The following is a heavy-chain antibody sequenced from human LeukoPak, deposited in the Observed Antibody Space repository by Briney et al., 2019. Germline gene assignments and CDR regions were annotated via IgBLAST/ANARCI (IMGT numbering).Heavy chain of an antibody. CDR3: AREDAHYDILTGYLFDY. V-gene: IGHV4-4*09. CDR2: IYSTGST. J-gene: IGHJ4*02. Sequence: SETLSLTCTVSGGSISNYYWSWIRQPPGEGLEWIGYIYSTGSTNFNPSLKSRVTMSLDTSKIQFSLKLNSVTATDTAVYFCAREDAHYDILTGYLFDYWGQGTLVTVSS. CDR1: GGSISNYY. D-gene: IGHD3-9*01.